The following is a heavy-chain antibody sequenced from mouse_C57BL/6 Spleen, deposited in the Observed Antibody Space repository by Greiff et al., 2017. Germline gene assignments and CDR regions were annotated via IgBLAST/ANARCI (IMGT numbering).Heavy chain of an antibody. V-gene: IGHV1-20*01. D-gene: IGHD2-1*01. Sequence: EVQLQQSGPELVKPGDSVKISCKASGYSFTGYFMNWVMQSHGKSLEWIGRINPYNGDTFYNQKFKGKATLTVDKSSSTAHMERRSLTSEDSAVYYCARRGDYGKLDYAMDYWGQGTSVTVSS. J-gene: IGHJ4*01. CDR1: GYSFTGYF. CDR2: INPYNGDT. CDR3: ARRGDYGKLDYAMDY.